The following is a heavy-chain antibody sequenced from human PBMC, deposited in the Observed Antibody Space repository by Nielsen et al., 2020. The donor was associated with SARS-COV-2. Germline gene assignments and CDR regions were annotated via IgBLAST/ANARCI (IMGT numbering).Heavy chain of an antibody. CDR2: IRSKAYGGTT. Sequence: GESLKISCAASGFTFRTYTMIWVRQAPGKGLEWVGFIRSKAYGGTTETAASLKGRFTISKDDSRSIAYLEVNSLITEDTAVYYCGRDRSTSGWWGFADYWGQGTLVTVSS. CDR3: GRDRSTSGWWGFADY. D-gene: IGHD6-19*01. V-gene: IGHV3-49*02. CDR1: GFTFRTYT. J-gene: IGHJ4*02.